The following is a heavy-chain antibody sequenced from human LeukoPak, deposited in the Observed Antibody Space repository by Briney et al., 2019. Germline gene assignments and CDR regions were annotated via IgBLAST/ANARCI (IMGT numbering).Heavy chain of an antibody. J-gene: IGHJ4*02. CDR1: GYSFTSYW. D-gene: IGHD2-2*01. CDR3: ARHEDCSSTSCPAYY. Sequence: GESLQISFKGSGYSFTSYWIGWVRPMPGKGLEWMGIIYPGDSDTRYSPSFQGQVTISADKSISTAYLQWSSLKASDAAMYYCARHEDCSSTSCPAYYWGQGTLVTVSS. V-gene: IGHV5-51*01. CDR2: IYPGDSDT.